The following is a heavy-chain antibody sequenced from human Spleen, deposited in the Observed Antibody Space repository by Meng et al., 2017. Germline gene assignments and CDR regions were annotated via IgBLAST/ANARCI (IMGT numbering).Heavy chain of an antibody. CDR1: GFTFSNYW. CDR3: ARAPDCGGGSCYSYSYYGMDV. V-gene: IGHV3-74*03. J-gene: IGHJ6*02. CDR2: INRDGSRT. Sequence: LSLTCAVSGFTFSNYWMHWVRQAPGKGLVWVSRINRDGSRTTYADSVGGRVTISRDNAQNTLYLQMNSLGAEDTAVYYCARAPDCGGGSCYSYSYYGMDVWGQGTTVTVSS. D-gene: IGHD2-15*01.